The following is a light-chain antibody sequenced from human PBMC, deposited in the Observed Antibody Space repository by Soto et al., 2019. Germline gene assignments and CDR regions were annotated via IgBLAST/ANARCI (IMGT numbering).Light chain of an antibody. CDR3: TSYAVSNYV. J-gene: IGLJ1*01. CDR2: EVN. Sequence: QSALTQPPSASGSPGQSVTISCTGTSSDVGGYNFVSWYQLYPGKVPKLMVYEVNKRPSGFPDRFSGSKSGNTASLTVSGLQADDEAGYYCTSYAVSNYVFGTGTKVTVL. CDR1: SSDVGGYNF. V-gene: IGLV2-8*01.